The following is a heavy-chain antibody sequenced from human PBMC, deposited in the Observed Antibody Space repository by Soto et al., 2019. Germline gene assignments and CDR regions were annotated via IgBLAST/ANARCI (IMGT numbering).Heavy chain of an antibody. CDR1: GFTFSSSE. CDR3: ARAPIVVVTASTVRNDGSRSYYSYSSEMDA. V-gene: IGHV3-48*03. CDR2: INSSGSTI. Sequence: GGSLRLSCAASGFTFSSSEMNWVREATGKGLEWVSYINSSGSTIYYADSVKGRFTISRDNAKNSLYLQMNSLRAEDTAVYYCARAPIVVVTASTVRNDGSRSYYSYSSEMDALAQRTTLPV. D-gene: IGHD2-21*02. J-gene: IGHJ6*02.